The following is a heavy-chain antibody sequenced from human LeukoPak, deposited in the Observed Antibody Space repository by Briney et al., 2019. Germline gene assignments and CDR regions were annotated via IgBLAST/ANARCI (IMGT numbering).Heavy chain of an antibody. CDR3: ARPRGCGSSRCNNFDY. V-gene: IGHV3-11*04. D-gene: IGHD2-2*01. CDR2: ISSSGSTI. J-gene: IGHJ4*02. Sequence: PGGSLRLSCAASGFTFSDYYMSWIRQAPGKGLEWVSYISSSGSTIYYADSVKGRSTISRDNGKNSLYLQMNRLRAEDTAVYYCARPRGCGSSRCNNFDYWGQGTLVTVSS. CDR1: GFTFSDYY.